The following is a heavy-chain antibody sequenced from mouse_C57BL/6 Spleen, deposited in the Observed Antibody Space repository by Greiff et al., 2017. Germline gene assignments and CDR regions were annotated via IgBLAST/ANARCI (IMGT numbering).Heavy chain of an antibody. CDR2: IYPGSGST. D-gene: IGHD1-1*01. CDR3: ARTDYYGSSFFDY. Sequence: QVPLHPSGAELVKPGASVKMSCKASGYTFTSYWITWVKQRPGQGLEWIGDIYPGSGSTNYNEKFKSKATLTVDTSSSTAYMQLSSLTSEDSAVYYCARTDYYGSSFFDYWGQGTTLPVSS. J-gene: IGHJ2*01. V-gene: IGHV1-55*01. CDR1: GYTFTSYW.